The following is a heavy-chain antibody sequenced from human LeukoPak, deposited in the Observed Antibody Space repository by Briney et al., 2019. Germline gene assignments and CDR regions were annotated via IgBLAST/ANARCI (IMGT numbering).Heavy chain of an antibody. Sequence: SETLTLTCTVSGDSNTGYYWSWIRQPPGKGLEWLGFFHYSGMTSYNPSLESRLIISADMSRTQFSLKLSSVTAADTAVYYCARHGSGVWFDPWDQGTLVIVSS. CDR2: FHYSGMT. D-gene: IGHD6-25*01. CDR1: GDSNTGYY. V-gene: IGHV4-59*08. CDR3: ARHGSGVWFDP. J-gene: IGHJ5*02.